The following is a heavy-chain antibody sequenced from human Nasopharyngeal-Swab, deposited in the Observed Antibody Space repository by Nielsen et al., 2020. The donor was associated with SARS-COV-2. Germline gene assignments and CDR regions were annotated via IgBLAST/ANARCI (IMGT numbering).Heavy chain of an antibody. CDR3: AREPSFMDDGIAAAGTYGMDV. J-gene: IGHJ6*02. CDR2: ISYDGSNK. D-gene: IGHD6-13*01. Sequence: VRQAPGKGLEWVAVISYDGSNKYYADSVKGRFTISRDNSKNTLYLQMNSLRAEDTAVYYCAREPSFMDDGIAAAGTYGMDVWGQGTTVTVSS. V-gene: IGHV3-30-3*01.